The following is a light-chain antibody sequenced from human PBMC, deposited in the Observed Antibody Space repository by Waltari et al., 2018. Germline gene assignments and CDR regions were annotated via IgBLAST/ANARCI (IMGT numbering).Light chain of an antibody. CDR3: CSYAGTSP. J-gene: IGLJ1*01. CDR2: DVT. CDR1: STNIGGYNY. Sequence: QSALTQPRSVSGSPGQSVTISCTGASTNIGGYNYVSWYQQHPGKAPKLIIYDVTKRPSGVPDRSSGSKSGDTASLTISGLQAEDEADYYCCSYAGTSPFGTGTKVTVL. V-gene: IGLV2-11*01.